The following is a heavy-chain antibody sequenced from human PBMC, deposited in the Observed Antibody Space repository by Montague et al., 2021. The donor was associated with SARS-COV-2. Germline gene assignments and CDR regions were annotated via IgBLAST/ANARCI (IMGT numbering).Heavy chain of an antibody. D-gene: IGHD2-21*01. CDR2: KSYSGHT. CDR3: ARDSRLCGVECYEDIFDS. CDR1: AGSIGADY. V-gene: IGHV4-59*13. J-gene: IGHJ3*02. Sequence: SETLSLTCTGDAGSIGADYRRRIRQPPRKCLDCLGYKSYSGHTNYNPSLKSRVTISVDTSKNQFSLTLSSLAAADTAICYCARDSRLCGVECYEDIFDSWGQGTVVTVSS.